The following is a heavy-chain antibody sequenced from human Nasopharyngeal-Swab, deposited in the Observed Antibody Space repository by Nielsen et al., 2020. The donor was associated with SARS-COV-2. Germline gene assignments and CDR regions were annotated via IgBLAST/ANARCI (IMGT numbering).Heavy chain of an antibody. CDR2: ISGSGGST. CDR1: GFTFSSYA. Sequence: GGSRRLSCAASGFTFSSYAMSWVRKAPGKGLEGVSVISGSGGSTYYADSVKGRFTISRDNSKNTLYLQMNSLRAEDTAVYYCARYDDYYDSSGYAYWGQGTLVTVSS. V-gene: IGHV3-23*01. CDR3: ARYDDYYDSSGYAY. D-gene: IGHD3-22*01. J-gene: IGHJ4*02.